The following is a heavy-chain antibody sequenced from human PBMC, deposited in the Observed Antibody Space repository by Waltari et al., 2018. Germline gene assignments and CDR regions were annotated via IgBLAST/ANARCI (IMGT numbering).Heavy chain of an antibody. CDR3: ATAGAGGWYYFDY. J-gene: IGHJ4*02. CDR2: FDPEDGET. CDR1: GYTLTELS. D-gene: IGHD2-15*01. Sequence: QVQLVQSGAEVKKPGASGKVSCTVSGYTLTELSMHWVRQAPGKGLEWMGGFDPEDGETSYAQKFQGRVTITEDTSTDTAYMELSSLRSEDTAVYYCATAGAGGWYYFDYWGQGTLVTVSS. V-gene: IGHV1-24*01.